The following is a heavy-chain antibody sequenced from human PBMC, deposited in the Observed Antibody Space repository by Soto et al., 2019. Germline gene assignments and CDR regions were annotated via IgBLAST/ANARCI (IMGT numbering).Heavy chain of an antibody. CDR3: ARDPPSGSGSYFDY. Sequence: PXGSLRLSCAASGFTFSSYGMHWVRQAPGKGLEWVAVIWYDGSNKYYADSVKGRFTISRDNSKNTLYLQMNSLRAEDTAVYYCARDPPSGSGSYFDYWGQGTLVTVSS. CDR2: IWYDGSNK. V-gene: IGHV3-33*01. D-gene: IGHD1-26*01. J-gene: IGHJ4*03. CDR1: GFTFSSYG.